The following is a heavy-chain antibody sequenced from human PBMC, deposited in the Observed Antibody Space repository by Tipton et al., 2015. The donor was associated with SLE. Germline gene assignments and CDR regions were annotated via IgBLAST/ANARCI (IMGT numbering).Heavy chain of an antibody. CDR1: GASISSYY. CDR2: IYTSGRT. Sequence: TLSLTCTVSGASISSYYWSWIRQPPGKGLEWIGYIYTSGRTDYNPSLKSRVTMSVDTSMNQFSLKLFSVTAADTAVYYCARRRFQSASDSWGQGTVVSVSS. D-gene: IGHD2-21*01. J-gene: IGHJ4*02. CDR3: ARRRFQSASDS. V-gene: IGHV4-4*08.